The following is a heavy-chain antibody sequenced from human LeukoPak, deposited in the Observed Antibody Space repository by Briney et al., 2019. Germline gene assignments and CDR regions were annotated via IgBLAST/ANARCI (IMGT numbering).Heavy chain of an antibody. CDR2: ISGSGGST. V-gene: IGHV3-23*01. J-gene: IGHJ4*02. Sequence: GGSLRLSCAASGFTFSSYAMSWVRQAPGKWLEWVSAISGSGGSTYYADSVKGRFTISRDNSKNTLYLQMNSLRAEDTAVYYCAKDTDLAVAGQSFDYWGQGTLVTVSS. CDR1: GFTFSSYA. D-gene: IGHD6-19*01. CDR3: AKDTDLAVAGQSFDY.